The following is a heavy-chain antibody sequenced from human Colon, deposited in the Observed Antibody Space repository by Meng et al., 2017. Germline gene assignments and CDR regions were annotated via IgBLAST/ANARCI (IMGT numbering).Heavy chain of an antibody. D-gene: IGHD3-10*01. V-gene: IGHV4-34*01. Sequence: SETLSLTCAVYGGSFSGYYWSWIRQPPGKGLEWIGEINHSGSTNYNPSLKSRVTISVDTSKNQFSLKLSSVTAADTAVYYCARNAYYGSGSYRGPSVWGQGTLVTVSS. J-gene: IGHJ4*02. CDR1: GGSFSGYY. CDR2: INHSGST. CDR3: ARNAYYGSGSYRGPSV.